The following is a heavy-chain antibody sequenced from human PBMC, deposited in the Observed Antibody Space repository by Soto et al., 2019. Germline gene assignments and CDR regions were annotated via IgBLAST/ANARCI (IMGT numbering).Heavy chain of an antibody. CDR1: GFTFSSYA. D-gene: IGHD5-18*01. CDR3: ARDPGRTAMGPDPYFDY. V-gene: IGHV3-23*01. J-gene: IGHJ4*02. CDR2: ISGSGGST. Sequence: LRLSCAASGFTFSSYAMSWVRQAPVKGLEWVSAISGSGGSTYYADSVKGRFTISRDNSKNTLYLQMNSLRAEDTAVYYCARDPGRTAMGPDPYFDYWGQGTLVTVSS.